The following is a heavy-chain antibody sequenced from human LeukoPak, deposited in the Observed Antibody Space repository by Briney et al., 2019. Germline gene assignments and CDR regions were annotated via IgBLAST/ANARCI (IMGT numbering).Heavy chain of an antibody. CDR3: ARMNYVSSGWGAPFDY. D-gene: IGHD1-7*01. CDR1: GFTFSRFS. J-gene: IGHJ4*02. Sequence: GGSLRLSCAASGFTFSRFSMNWVRQAPGKGLEWVSYIRSGGTNTDYTGSVKGRFTISRDNAKNSLYLQMNSLRAEDTAVYYCARMNYVSSGWGAPFDYWGQGTLVTVSS. CDR2: IRSGGTNT. V-gene: IGHV3-48*04.